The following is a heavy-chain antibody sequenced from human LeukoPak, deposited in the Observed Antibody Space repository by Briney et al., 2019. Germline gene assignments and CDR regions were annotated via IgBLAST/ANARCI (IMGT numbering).Heavy chain of an antibody. V-gene: IGHV4-31*03. CDR1: GASISSDDYC. CDR3: AKSREGIRGLDAFDI. D-gene: IGHD3-10*01. Sequence: SQTLSLTCSVSGASISSDDYCWNWIRQHPGKGLEWIGYIYYSGSTYYNPSLKSRVALSVDTSKNQFSLKLSSLTAADTAVYYCAKSREGIRGLDAFDIWGQGTMVTVSS. J-gene: IGHJ3*02. CDR2: IYYSGST.